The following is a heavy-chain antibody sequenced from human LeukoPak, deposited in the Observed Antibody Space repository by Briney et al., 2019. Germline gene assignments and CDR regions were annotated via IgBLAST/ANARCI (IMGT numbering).Heavy chain of an antibody. J-gene: IGHJ3*02. V-gene: IGHV1-69*04. Sequence: GASVKVSCKASGGTFSSYTISWVRQAPGQGLEWMGRIIPILGIANYAQKFQGRVTITADKSTSTAYMKLSSLRSEDTAVYYCARDLADTDAFDIWGQGTMVTVSS. D-gene: IGHD2-15*01. CDR2: IIPILGIA. CDR1: GGTFSSYT. CDR3: ARDLADTDAFDI.